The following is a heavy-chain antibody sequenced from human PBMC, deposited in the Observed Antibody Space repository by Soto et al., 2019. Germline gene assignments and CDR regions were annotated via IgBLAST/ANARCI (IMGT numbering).Heavy chain of an antibody. Sequence: QVQLVQSGAEVKKPGSSVKVSCKASGGSLSNYGISWVRQAPGQGLEWMGGIIPVFGTANYAQKFQGRVTITADASTNIVYMGVTSLRSEDTAVYYCARGDATKIVVTTYYAMDVWGQGTTVTVSS. J-gene: IGHJ6*02. CDR1: GGSLSNYG. D-gene: IGHD4-17*01. CDR3: ARGDATKIVVTTYYAMDV. V-gene: IGHV1-69*12. CDR2: IIPVFGTA.